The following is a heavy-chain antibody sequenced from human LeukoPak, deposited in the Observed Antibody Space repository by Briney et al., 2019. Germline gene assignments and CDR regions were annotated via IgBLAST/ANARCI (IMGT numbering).Heavy chain of an antibody. CDR3: AKDPSGSYFDY. CDR1: GFTFSNYW. V-gene: IGHV3-23*01. J-gene: IGHJ4*02. Sequence: QPGGSLRPACEASGFTFSNYWMHWVRQAPGKGLEWVSAISAGSTYYADSVKGRFTISRDNAKNTLYLQMNSLRAEDTAVYYCAKDPSGSYFDYWGQGTLVTVSS. D-gene: IGHD1-26*01. CDR2: ISAGST.